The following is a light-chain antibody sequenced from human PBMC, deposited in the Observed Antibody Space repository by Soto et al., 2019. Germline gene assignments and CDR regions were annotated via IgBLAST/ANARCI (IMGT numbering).Light chain of an antibody. CDR2: GAS. J-gene: IGKJ1*01. CDR3: QHYGSSRWT. Sequence: EIVLTQSPGTLSLSPGERATLSCRASQSVSSSYLAWYQQKPGQAPRLLIYGASSRATGIPERFSGSGSGTDFTLTISRLEPEDFAVYYCQHYGSSRWTFGQGTKVEIK. V-gene: IGKV3-20*01. CDR1: QSVSSSY.